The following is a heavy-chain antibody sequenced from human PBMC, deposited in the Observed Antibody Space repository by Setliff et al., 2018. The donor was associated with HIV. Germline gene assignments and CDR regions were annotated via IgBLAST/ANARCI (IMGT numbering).Heavy chain of an antibody. Sequence: SETLSLTCVVSGDSIDNSNWWSWVRQPPGQGLEWMGEIYHSGNTNYNPSLKSRLTMSVDKSKNQFSLNLRSVTAADTAVYYCAREGSYNDFWSGGMTLDYWGQGHWSPSPQ. CDR3: AREGSYNDFWSGGMTLDY. V-gene: IGHV4-4*02. CDR1: GDSIDNSNW. J-gene: IGHJ4*02. D-gene: IGHD3-3*01. CDR2: IYHSGNT.